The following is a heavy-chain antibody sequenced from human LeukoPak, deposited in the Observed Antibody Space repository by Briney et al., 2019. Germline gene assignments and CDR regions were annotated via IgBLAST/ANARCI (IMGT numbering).Heavy chain of an antibody. CDR1: GFTFSSYA. CDR2: ISYDGSNK. V-gene: IGHV3-30*04. J-gene: IGHJ4*02. CDR3: ARESSSGWYFFDY. Sequence: QPGRSLRLSCAAFGFTFSSYAMHWVRQAPGKGLEWVAVISYDGSNKYYADSVKGRFTISRDNSKNTLYLQMNSLRAEDTAVYYCARESSSGWYFFDYWGQGTLVTVSS. D-gene: IGHD6-19*01.